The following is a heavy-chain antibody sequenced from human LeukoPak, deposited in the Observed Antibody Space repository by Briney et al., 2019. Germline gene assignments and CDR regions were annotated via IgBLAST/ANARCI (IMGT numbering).Heavy chain of an antibody. CDR2: IYYSASP. D-gene: IGHD2-2*01. J-gene: IGHJ3*02. CDR1: GGSISSYY. Sequence: SETLSLTCTVSGGSISSYYWSWIRQPPGKGLEWIGYIYYSASPNYTPSLKSRVTISVDTSKNQFSLKLSSVTAADTAVYYCARDSHMYLRAFDIWGQGTMVTVSS. CDR3: ARDSHMYLRAFDI. V-gene: IGHV4-59*01.